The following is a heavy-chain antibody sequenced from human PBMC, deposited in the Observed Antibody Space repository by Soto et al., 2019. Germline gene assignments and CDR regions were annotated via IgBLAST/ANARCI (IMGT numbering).Heavy chain of an antibody. V-gene: IGHV4-4*02. J-gene: IGHJ3*02. Sequence: QVQLQESGPGLVKPSETLSLTCAVSGGSISSNNWWSWVRQSPGKGLAWNGEIYHTGSTNYNPSLKSRVTIAVDKSKGQFSLRVTSVTAADTAVYYCARDQGETTMPMGAFAIWGQGTRVTFSS. CDR3: ARDQGETTMPMGAFAI. CDR2: IYHTGST. CDR1: GGSISSNNW. D-gene: IGHD3-16*01.